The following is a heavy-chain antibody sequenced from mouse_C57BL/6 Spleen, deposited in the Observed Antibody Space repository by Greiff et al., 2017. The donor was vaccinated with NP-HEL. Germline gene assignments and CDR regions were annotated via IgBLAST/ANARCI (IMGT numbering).Heavy chain of an antibody. CDR3: ARSYPKAYFDY. CDR1: GFTFSDYG. CDR2: ISSGSSTI. Sequence: EVKLMESGGGLVKPGGSLKLSCAASGFTFSDYGMHWVRQAPEKGLEWVAYISSGSSTIYYADTVKGRFTISRDNAKNTLFLQMTSLRSEDTAMYYCARSYPKAYFDYWGQGTTLTVSS. D-gene: IGHD1-3*01. J-gene: IGHJ2*01. V-gene: IGHV5-17*01.